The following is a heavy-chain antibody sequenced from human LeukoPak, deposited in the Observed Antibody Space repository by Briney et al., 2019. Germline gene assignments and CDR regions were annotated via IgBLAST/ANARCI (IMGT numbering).Heavy chain of an antibody. J-gene: IGHJ4*02. CDR1: GYTFTGYY. CDR2: INPNSGGT. CDR3: ARGLVTGDGSDY. V-gene: IGHV1-2*06. D-gene: IGHD7-27*01. Sequence: ASVKVSCKASGYTFTGYYVHWVRQAPGQGLEWMGRINPNSGGTNYAQKFQGRVTMTRDTSISTAYMELSRLRSDDTAVYYCARGLVTGDGSDYWGQGTLVTVSS.